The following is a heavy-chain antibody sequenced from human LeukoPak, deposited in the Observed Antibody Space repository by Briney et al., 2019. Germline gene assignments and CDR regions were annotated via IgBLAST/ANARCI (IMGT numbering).Heavy chain of an antibody. J-gene: IGHJ4*02. CDR1: GFAFRSYA. CDR2: ISYDGSNK. CDR3: ARPTYSYALDY. D-gene: IGHD5-18*01. V-gene: IGHV3-30*04. Sequence: GGSLRLSCSASGFAFRSYAMHWVRQAPGKGLEWVAVISYDGSNKYYADSVKGRFTISRDNAKNSLYLQMNSLRAEDTAVYYCARPTYSYALDYWGQGTLVTVSS.